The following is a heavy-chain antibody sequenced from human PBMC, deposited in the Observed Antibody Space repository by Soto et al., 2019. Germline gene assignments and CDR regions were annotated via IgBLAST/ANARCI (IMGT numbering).Heavy chain of an antibody. Sequence: GGSLRLSCSASGFIFSESTIYWVRQVPGKGLEAISAVSTSGRSTYYADSVKDRFTISRDNSKNTLFLQMGSLRPEDTAIYYCVEQAHGLDGVAFDYWGQGTQVTVSS. CDR1: GFIFSEST. D-gene: IGHD2-15*01. J-gene: IGHJ4*02. CDR3: VEQAHGLDGVAFDY. V-gene: IGHV3-64D*06. CDR2: VSTSGRST.